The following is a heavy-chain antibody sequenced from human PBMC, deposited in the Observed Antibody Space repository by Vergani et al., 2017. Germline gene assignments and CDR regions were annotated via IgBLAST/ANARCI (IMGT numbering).Heavy chain of an antibody. J-gene: IGHJ4*02. Sequence: QVQLVESGGGVVQPGGSLRLSCAASGFTFNSYGMHWVRQAPGKGLEWVASIRSDESRRYYGDSMEGPFTISRDNSKNTLYLQMKSLRPEDTAVYYCAGLGAITMVRGVIKGDYWGQGTLVTVSS. CDR1: GFTFNSYG. D-gene: IGHD3-10*01. CDR2: IRSDESRR. V-gene: IGHV3-30*02. CDR3: AGLGAITMVRGVIKGDY.